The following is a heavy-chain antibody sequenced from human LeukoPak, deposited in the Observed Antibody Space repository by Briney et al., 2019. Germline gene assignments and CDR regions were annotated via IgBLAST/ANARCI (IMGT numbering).Heavy chain of an antibody. CDR3: ARDLGRDFWSGYPDY. Sequence: ASVKVSCKASGYTFTSYYMHWVRQAPGQGLEWMGWINPNSGGTNYAQKFQGRVTMTRDTSISTAYMELSRLRSDDTAVYYCARDLGRDFWSGYPDYWGQGTLVTVSS. CDR1: GYTFTSYY. J-gene: IGHJ4*02. CDR2: INPNSGGT. D-gene: IGHD3-3*01. V-gene: IGHV1-2*02.